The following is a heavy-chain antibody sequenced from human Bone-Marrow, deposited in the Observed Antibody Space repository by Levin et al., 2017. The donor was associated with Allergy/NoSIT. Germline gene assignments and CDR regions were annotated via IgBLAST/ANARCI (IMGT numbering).Heavy chain of an antibody. Sequence: GESLKISCAASGFTFSNSWMSWVRQAPGKALEWVANIKEDGSEKYYVDSVKGRFTISRDNAKNSLFVQMNSLRVEDTAVYYCARDQFRRATIGARWFDPWGQGTLVTVSS. D-gene: IGHD5-24*01. CDR3: ARDQFRRATIGARWFDP. V-gene: IGHV3-7*01. J-gene: IGHJ5*02. CDR1: GFTFSNSW. CDR2: IKEDGSEK.